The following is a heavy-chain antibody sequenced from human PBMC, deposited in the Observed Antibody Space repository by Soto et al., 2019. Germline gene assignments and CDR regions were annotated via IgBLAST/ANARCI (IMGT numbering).Heavy chain of an antibody. CDR1: AFTFSNYG. Sequence: GGSLRLSCRTSAFTFSNYGMSWVRQAPGKGLEWVSGISGSGGSTYYADSVKGQFAISRDNSKNTLYLQINSLRVEDTAVYYCAKMEGPTAYYYAMDVWGQGTTVTVSS. V-gene: IGHV3-23*01. D-gene: IGHD1-1*01. J-gene: IGHJ6*02. CDR2: ISGSGGST. CDR3: AKMEGPTAYYYAMDV.